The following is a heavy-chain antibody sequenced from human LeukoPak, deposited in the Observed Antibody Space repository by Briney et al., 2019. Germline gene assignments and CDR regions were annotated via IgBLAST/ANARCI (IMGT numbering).Heavy chain of an antibody. CDR2: IYHSGST. Sequence: SETLSLTCAVSGGSISSSNWWSWVRQPPGQGLEWIGEIYHSGSTNYNPSLKSRVTISVDKSKNQFSLKLSSVTAADTAVYYCARENYGSGSYRSDYWGQGTLVTVSS. J-gene: IGHJ4*02. D-gene: IGHD3-10*01. CDR3: ARENYGSGSYRSDY. V-gene: IGHV4-4*02. CDR1: GGSISSSNW.